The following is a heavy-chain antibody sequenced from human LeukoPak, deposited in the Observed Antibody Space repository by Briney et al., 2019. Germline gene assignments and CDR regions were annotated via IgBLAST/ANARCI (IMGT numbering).Heavy chain of an antibody. CDR1: GGSFSGYY. CDR2: IYYGGST. D-gene: IGHD5-24*01. J-gene: IGHJ4*02. CDR3: ASADGYKIDY. V-gene: IGHV4-34*01. Sequence: SETLSLTCAVHGGSFSGYYWSWIRQPPGKGLEWIGNIYYGGSTYYNPSLKSRVSISVDTSNNQFSLKVSSVTAADTAVYYCASADGYKIDYWGQGTLVTVSS.